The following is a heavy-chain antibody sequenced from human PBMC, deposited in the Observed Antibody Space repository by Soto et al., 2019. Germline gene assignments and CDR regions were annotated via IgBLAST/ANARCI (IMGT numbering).Heavy chain of an antibody. CDR3: AKDVRQLDFDS. Sequence: QVQLVESGGGVVQPGRSLRLSCAASGFTFSSYGMHCVRQAPVKGLEWVAVISYDGSNKYYADSVKGRFTISRDNSKNTLYLQMNSLRAEDTAVYYCAKDVRQLDFDSSGQGTLVTVSS. CDR1: GFTFSSYG. CDR2: ISYDGSNK. V-gene: IGHV3-30*18. J-gene: IGHJ4*02. D-gene: IGHD6-13*01.